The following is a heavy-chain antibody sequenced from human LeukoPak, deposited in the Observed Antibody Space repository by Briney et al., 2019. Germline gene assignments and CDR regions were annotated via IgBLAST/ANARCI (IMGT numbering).Heavy chain of an antibody. CDR2: IRYDGSEK. D-gene: IGHD1-26*01. CDR3: ARDTSVGAAYFDL. V-gene: IGHV3-30*02. CDR1: RFVFPSHG. Sequence: GGSLRLSCAASRFVFPSHGMHWVRQAPGKGLEWVAFIRYDGSEKYYADSVQGRFSISRDNSRNTLSLQMTTLRPDDTAVYFCARDTSVGAAYFDLWGQGALVAVSS. J-gene: IGHJ4*02.